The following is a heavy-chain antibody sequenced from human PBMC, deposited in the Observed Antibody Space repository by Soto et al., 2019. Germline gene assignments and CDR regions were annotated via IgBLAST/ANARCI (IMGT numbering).Heavy chain of an antibody. J-gene: IGHJ4*02. CDR1: GFSLTTSGVG. D-gene: IGHD3-3*01. CDR2: IYWEDDK. CDR3: AHIVLRTVFGLVTTTAIYFDF. Sequence: QITLNESGPTQVKPRQTLTLTCTFSGFSLTTSGVGVGWIRQSPGKAPEWLALIYWEDDKRYSPSLKSRLTITKDTSKNPVVLTMADLDPADTATYYCAHIVLRTVFGLVTTTAIYFDFWGQGTPVAFSS. V-gene: IGHV2-5*02.